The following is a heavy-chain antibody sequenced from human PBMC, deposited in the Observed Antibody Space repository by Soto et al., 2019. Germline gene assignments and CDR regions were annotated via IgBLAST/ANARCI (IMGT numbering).Heavy chain of an antibody. Sequence: EVQLLESGGGLVQPGGSLRLSCAASGFTFSSYAMSWVRQAPGKGLEWVSVISGSGDSTYYADSVKGRFTISRDNAKNTLYLQMNSLRVEDTAMYYCAKRGVDTFGLSYWGQGTLVTVSS. D-gene: IGHD3-10*01. CDR1: GFTFSSYA. CDR2: ISGSGDST. J-gene: IGHJ4*02. V-gene: IGHV3-23*01. CDR3: AKRGVDTFGLSY.